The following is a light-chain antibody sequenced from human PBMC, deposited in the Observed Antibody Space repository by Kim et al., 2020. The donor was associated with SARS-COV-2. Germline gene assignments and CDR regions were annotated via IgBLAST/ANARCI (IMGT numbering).Light chain of an antibody. CDR2: DAS. V-gene: IGKV1-5*01. Sequence: GDRVTITCRASQSISSWLAWYQQKPGKDPKILIYDASSLESGVPSRFSGSGSGTEFTLTISSLQPDDFATYYCQQYNSYSPTFG. CDR3: QQYNSYSPT. J-gene: IGKJ1*01. CDR1: QSISSW.